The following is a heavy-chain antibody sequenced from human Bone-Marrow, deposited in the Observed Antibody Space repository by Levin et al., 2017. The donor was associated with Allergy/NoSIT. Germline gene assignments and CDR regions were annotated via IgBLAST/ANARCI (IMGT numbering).Heavy chain of an antibody. CDR1: VASLTSYY. CDR3: ARRIAVGGGHIDN. CDR2: MYHSGSA. Sequence: SSPPLSLPFPFSVASLTSYYWSWIRQPPGKGLEWIGYMYHSGSAEYNPSLKSRATISVDASKSQFSLRLSSVTAADTAVYYCARRIAVGGGHIDNWGHGTLVTVSS. J-gene: IGHJ4*01. V-gene: IGHV4-59*08. D-gene: IGHD6-19*01.